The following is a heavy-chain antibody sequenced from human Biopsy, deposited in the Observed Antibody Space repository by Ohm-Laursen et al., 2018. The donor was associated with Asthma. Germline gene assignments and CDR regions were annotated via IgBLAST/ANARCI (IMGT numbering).Heavy chain of an antibody. CDR1: GFTLTTYA. D-gene: IGHD3-9*01. J-gene: IGHJ3*02. CDR2: ISYDGSTK. CDR3: ARTYYDLLTGQVNDAFAI. V-gene: IGHV3-30*03. Sequence: SLRLSCTASGFTLTTYAIHWVRQAPGKGLEWVAVISYDGSTKYSADSVKGRFIVSRDISKNILSLQMNSLRSEDTAVYYCARTYYDLLTGQVNDAFAIWGQGTMVTVSS.